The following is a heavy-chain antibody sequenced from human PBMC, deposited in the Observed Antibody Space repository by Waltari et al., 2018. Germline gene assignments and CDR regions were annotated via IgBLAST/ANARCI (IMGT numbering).Heavy chain of an antibody. D-gene: IGHD3-22*01. CDR2: IIPIFGTA. J-gene: IGHJ4*02. V-gene: IGHV1-69*01. CDR1: GGTFSSYA. Sequence: QVQLVQSGAEVKKPGSSVKVSCKASGGTFSSYAISWVRQAPGQGLEWMGGIIPIFGTANYAQKFQGRVTITADESTSTAYMELSSLRSEDTAVYYCAREDYYDSSGYYPRPFDYWGQGTLVTVSS. CDR3: AREDYYDSSGYYPRPFDY.